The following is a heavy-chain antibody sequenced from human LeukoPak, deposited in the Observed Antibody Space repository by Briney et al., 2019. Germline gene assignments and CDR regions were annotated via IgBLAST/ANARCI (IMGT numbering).Heavy chain of an antibody. CDR2: MYSGTST. CDR3: ARVPSYYDSRGPGH. CDR1: GFTFSSYA. Sequence: PGGSLRLSCAASGFTFSSYAMSWVRQAPGKGLEWVSLMYSGTSTFYADSVKGRFTISRDNFKNTLYLQMNSLTADDTAVYYCARVPSYYDSRGPGHWGLGTLVTVSS. J-gene: IGHJ4*02. V-gene: IGHV3-53*01. D-gene: IGHD3-22*01.